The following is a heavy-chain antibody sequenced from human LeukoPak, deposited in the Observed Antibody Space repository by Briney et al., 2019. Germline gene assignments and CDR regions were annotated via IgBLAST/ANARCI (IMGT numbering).Heavy chain of an antibody. Sequence: GGSLRLSCAASGFAFSSYAMSWVRQAPGKGLEWVSAISGSGGSTYYADSVKGRFTISRDNSKNTLYLEMNSLRAEDTAVYYCAKCGDSYGRNDYWGQGTLVTVSS. CDR1: GFAFSSYA. CDR2: ISGSGGST. CDR3: AKCGDSYGRNDY. J-gene: IGHJ4*02. D-gene: IGHD5-18*01. V-gene: IGHV3-23*01.